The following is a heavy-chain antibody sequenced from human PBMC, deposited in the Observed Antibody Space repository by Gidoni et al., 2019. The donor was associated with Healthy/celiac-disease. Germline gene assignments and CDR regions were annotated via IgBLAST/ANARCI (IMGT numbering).Heavy chain of an antibody. V-gene: IGHV4-34*01. CDR3: ARDGLRGFDY. Sequence: QVQLQQWGAGLLKPSQTLSLTCAVSGGSFSGYYWSWIRQPPGKGLEWIGEINHSGSTNYNPSLKSRVTISVDTSKNQFSLKLSSVTAADTAVYYCARDGLRGFDYWGQGTLVTVSS. CDR1: GGSFSGYY. D-gene: IGHD4-17*01. CDR2: INHSGST. J-gene: IGHJ4*02.